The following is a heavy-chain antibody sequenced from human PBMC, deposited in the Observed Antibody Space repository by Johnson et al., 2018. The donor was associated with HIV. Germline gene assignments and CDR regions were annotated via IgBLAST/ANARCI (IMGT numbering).Heavy chain of an antibody. CDR2: IRSKADGETT. J-gene: IGHJ3*02. CDR1: GFTFSNAW. V-gene: IGHV3-15*01. CDR3: TTGSFFDI. Sequence: VQLVESGGGVVQPGRSLRLSCAASGFTFSNAWMNSVRQAPGRGLEWVGRIRSKADGETTDLAAPVKGRFIISRDDSKNTLYLQMNSLKTEDTAVYYCTTGSFFDIWGQGTMVTVTS.